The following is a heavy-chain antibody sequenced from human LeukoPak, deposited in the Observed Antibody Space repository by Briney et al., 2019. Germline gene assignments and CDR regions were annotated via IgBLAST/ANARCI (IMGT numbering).Heavy chain of an antibody. CDR3: VIGYGSGSFDY. V-gene: IGHV4-4*07. CDR2: IYTSGST. D-gene: IGHD3-10*01. Sequence: SETLSLTCTVSGGSISSYYWSWIRQPAGKGLEWIGRIYTSGSTNYNPSLKSRVTISVDKSKNQFSLKLSSVTAADTAVYYCVIGYGSGSFDYWGQGTLVTVSS. CDR1: GGSISSYY. J-gene: IGHJ4*02.